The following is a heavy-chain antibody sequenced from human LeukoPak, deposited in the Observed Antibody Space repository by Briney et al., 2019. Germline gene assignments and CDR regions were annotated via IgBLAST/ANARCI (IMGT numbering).Heavy chain of an antibody. CDR3: ARAGLWFGELSYFDY. CDR2: INPSGGST. V-gene: IGHV1-46*01. J-gene: IGHJ4*02. CDR1: GYTFTGYY. D-gene: IGHD3-10*01. Sequence: AASVKVSCKASGYTFTGYYMHWVRQAPGQGLEWMGIINPSGGSTSYAQKFQGRVTMTRDTSTSTVYMELSSLRSEDTAVYYCARAGLWFGELSYFDYWGQGTLVPVSS.